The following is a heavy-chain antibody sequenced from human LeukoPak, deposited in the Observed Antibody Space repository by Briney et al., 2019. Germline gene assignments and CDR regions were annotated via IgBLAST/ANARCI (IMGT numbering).Heavy chain of an antibody. CDR3: AKIRASQGGAFDI. CDR1: GFIFSSYA. CDR2: ISGSGGST. Sequence: GGSLRLSCAASGFIFSSYAMSWVRQAPGKGLEWVSAISGSGGSTYYADSVKGRFTISRDNSKNTLYLQMNSLRAEDTAVYYCAKIRASQGGAFDIWGQGTMVTVSS. V-gene: IGHV3-23*01. J-gene: IGHJ3*02. D-gene: IGHD3-16*01.